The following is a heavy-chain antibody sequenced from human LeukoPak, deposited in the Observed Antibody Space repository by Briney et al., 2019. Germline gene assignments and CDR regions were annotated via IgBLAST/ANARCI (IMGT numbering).Heavy chain of an antibody. CDR2: ISGSGGST. V-gene: IGHV3-23*01. CDR3: AKRSYYGSGSYVVSY. J-gene: IGHJ4*02. Sequence: PGGSLRLSCAASGFTFSSYAMSWVRQAPGKGLEWVSAISGSGGSTYYADSVKGRFTISRDNSKNTLYLQMNSLRAEDTAVYYCAKRSYYGSGSYVVSYWGQGTLVTVSS. CDR1: GFTFSSYA. D-gene: IGHD3-10*01.